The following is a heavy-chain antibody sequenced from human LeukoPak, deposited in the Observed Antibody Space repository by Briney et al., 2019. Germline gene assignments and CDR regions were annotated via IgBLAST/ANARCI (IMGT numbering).Heavy chain of an antibody. Sequence: GGSLRLSCTVSGFTVSSNSMSWVRQAPGKGLEWVSFIYSDNTHYSDSVKGRFTISRDNSKNTLYLQMNSLRAEDTAVYYCARDAHDSSSWYGVGGYFDYWGQGTLVTVSS. CDR1: GFTVSSNS. J-gene: IGHJ4*02. V-gene: IGHV3-53*01. CDR3: ARDAHDSSSWYGVGGYFDY. D-gene: IGHD6-13*01. CDR2: IYSDNT.